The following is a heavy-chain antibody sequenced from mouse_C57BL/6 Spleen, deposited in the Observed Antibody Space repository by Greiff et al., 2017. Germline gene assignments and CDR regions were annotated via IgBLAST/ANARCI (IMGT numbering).Heavy chain of an antibody. Sequence: QVQLQQPGAELVKPGASVKMSCKASGYTFTSYWITWVKQRPGQGLEWIGDIYPGSGSTNYTEKFKSKATLTVDTSSSTAYMQLSRLTSEDSAVYYCARRVYDEAWFAYWGQGTLVTVSA. J-gene: IGHJ3*01. CDR2: IYPGSGST. V-gene: IGHV1-55*01. D-gene: IGHD2-12*01. CDR3: ARRVYDEAWFAY. CDR1: GYTFTSYW.